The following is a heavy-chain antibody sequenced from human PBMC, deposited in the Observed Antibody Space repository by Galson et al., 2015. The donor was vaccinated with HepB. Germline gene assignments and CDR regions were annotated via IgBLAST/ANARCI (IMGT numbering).Heavy chain of an antibody. Sequence: TLSLTCTVSGGSISSYYWSWIRQPPGKGLEWIGYIYYSGSTNYNPSLKSRVTISVDTSKNQFSLKLSSVTAADTAVYYCAHYYYDSSGWPGYFDLWGRGTLVTVSS. CDR2: IYYSGST. J-gene: IGHJ2*01. CDR3: AHYYYDSSGWPGYFDL. CDR1: GGSISSYY. V-gene: IGHV4-59*08. D-gene: IGHD3-22*01.